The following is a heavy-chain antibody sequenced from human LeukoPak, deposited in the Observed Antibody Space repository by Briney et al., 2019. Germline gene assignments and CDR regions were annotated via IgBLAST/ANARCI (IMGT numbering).Heavy chain of an antibody. J-gene: IGHJ4*02. CDR1: GFTFRSYS. V-gene: IGHV3-48*04. Sequence: PGGSLRLSCTVSGFTFRSYSMNWVRQAPGKGLEWVSYISSSSTTIFYADSVKGRFTISRGNAKNSLYLQMNSLRAEDTAVYYCARDHITVAATETSFDYWGQGTLVTVSS. CDR2: ISSSSTTI. CDR3: ARDHITVAATETSFDY. D-gene: IGHD6-19*01.